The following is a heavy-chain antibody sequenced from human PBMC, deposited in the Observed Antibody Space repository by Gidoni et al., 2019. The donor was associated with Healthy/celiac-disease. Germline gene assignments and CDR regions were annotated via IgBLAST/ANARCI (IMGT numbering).Heavy chain of an antibody. V-gene: IGHV3-33*01. Sequence: QVQLVESGGGVVQPGRSLRLSCAADGFTFSSDGMHWVRQAPVKGLEWVAFIWYDGSNKYYADSVKGRFTISRDNSKNTLYLQMNSLRAEDTAVYYCARDMEYWGQGTLVTVSS. CDR2: IWYDGSNK. CDR3: ARDMEY. CDR1: GFTFSSDG. J-gene: IGHJ4*02. D-gene: IGHD3-10*01.